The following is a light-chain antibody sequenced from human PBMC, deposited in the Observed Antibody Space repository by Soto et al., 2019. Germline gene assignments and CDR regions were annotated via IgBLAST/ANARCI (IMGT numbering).Light chain of an antibody. V-gene: IGKV1-6*02. J-gene: IGKJ4*01. CDR2: AAT. CDR1: QGIGND. Sequence: ASQMAQSPSSLSASVGDRVTITCRASQGIGNDVGWYQQKPGKAPKLLLYAATTLQSGVPSRFSGTRSGTDFTLTISSLQPEDFATYYCLQDHNYPLTFGGGNKVEIK. CDR3: LQDHNYPLT.